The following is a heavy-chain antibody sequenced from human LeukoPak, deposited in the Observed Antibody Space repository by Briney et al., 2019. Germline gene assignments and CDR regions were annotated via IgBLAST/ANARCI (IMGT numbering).Heavy chain of an antibody. D-gene: IGHD2-15*01. V-gene: IGHV1-69*13. Sequence: ASVKVSCKASGGTFSRYAISWVRQAPGQGLEWMGGIIPIFGTANYAQKFQGRVTITADESTSTAYMELSSLRSEDTAVYYCARDGYCSGGSCYSDYWGQGTLVAVSS. CDR2: IIPIFGTA. CDR1: GGTFSRYA. J-gene: IGHJ4*02. CDR3: ARDGYCSGGSCYSDY.